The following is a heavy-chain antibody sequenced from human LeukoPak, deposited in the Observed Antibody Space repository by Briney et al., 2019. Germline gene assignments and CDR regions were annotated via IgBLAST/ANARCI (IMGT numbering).Heavy chain of an antibody. CDR2: IKGDGSEN. CDR1: RFTFSDYC. J-gene: IGHJ6*04. V-gene: IGHV3-7*01. Sequence: GSLRLSCAASRFTFSDYCMTWVRQAPGEGLEWVASIKGDGSENYYVDSVKGRFTISRDNAKNSLYLQMNSLRAEDTAVYYCAELGITMIGGVWGKGTTVTISS. CDR3: AELGITMIGGV. D-gene: IGHD3-10*02.